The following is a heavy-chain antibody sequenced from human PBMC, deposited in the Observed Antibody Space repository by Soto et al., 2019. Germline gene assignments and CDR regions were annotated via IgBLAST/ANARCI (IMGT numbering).Heavy chain of an antibody. CDR2: SGGDGRT. CDR1: GFTFSASV. J-gene: IGHJ4*02. V-gene: IGHV3-23*01. D-gene: IGHD3-22*01. Sequence: PGGSRRLPWVGSGFTFSASVMSWFRQVPGKGLELLAVSGGDGRTQYAGSVTGRFSISRDNSKNTLYLQMSSPWAEDTAAYYCVKWHTSNFDSLPFTGFDYWGQGTQVTAPQ. CDR3: VKWHTSNFDSLPFTGFDY.